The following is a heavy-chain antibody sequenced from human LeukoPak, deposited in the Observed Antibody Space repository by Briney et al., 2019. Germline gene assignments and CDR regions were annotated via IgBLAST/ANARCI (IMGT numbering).Heavy chain of an antibody. CDR3: ASSVRELLRGSYYYYYMDV. J-gene: IGHJ6*03. CDR2: ISAYNGNT. Sequence: ASVKVSCKASSYTFTSYGISWVRQAPGQGLEWMGWISAYNGNTNYAQKLQGRVTMTTDTSTSTAYMELRSLRSDDTAVYYCASSVRELLRGSYYYYYMDVWGKGTTVTVSS. CDR1: SYTFTSYG. D-gene: IGHD1-26*01. V-gene: IGHV1-18*01.